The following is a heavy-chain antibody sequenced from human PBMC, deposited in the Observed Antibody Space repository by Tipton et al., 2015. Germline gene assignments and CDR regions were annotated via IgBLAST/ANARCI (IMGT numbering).Heavy chain of an antibody. D-gene: IGHD4-17*01. J-gene: IGHJ4*02. Sequence: TLSLTCAVSAYSISTDYYWVWIRQPPGKGLEWIGTISHSGNTFYNPSLRSRVIISVDTSKNQFSLTVTSVTAADTAVYYCARSRYTVTPDSWGQGTLVTVSS. CDR1: AYSISTDYY. V-gene: IGHV4-38-2*01. CDR3: ARSRYTVTPDS. CDR2: ISHSGNT.